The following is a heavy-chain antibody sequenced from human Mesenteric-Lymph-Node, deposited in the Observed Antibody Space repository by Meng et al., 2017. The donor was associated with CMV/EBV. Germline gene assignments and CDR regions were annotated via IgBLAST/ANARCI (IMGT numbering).Heavy chain of an antibody. Sequence: GGSLRLSCVVSGLKFDDYAMHWVRQAPGKGLEWVSGISRKSDSIDYAASVKGRFTISRDNAKNSLYLEMNSLRVEDTAIYYCAEGLGPGIAAAGTEIKVFYYGMGVWGQGTTVTVSS. D-gene: IGHD6-13*01. CDR3: AEGLGPGIAAAGTEIKVFYYGMGV. CDR1: GLKFDDYA. J-gene: IGHJ6*02. V-gene: IGHV3-9*01. CDR2: ISRKSDSI.